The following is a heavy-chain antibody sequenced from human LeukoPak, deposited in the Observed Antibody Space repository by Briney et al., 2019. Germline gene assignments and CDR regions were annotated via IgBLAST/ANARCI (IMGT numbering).Heavy chain of an antibody. Sequence: SETLSLTCAVYGGSFSGYYWSWIRQPPGKGLEWIGEINHSGSTNYNPSLKSRVTISVDTSKNRFSLKLSSVTAADTAVYYCARQSYGSGSYSNPNWFDPWGQGTLVTVSS. CDR1: GGSFSGYY. J-gene: IGHJ5*02. D-gene: IGHD3-10*01. V-gene: IGHV4-34*01. CDR3: ARQSYGSGSYSNPNWFDP. CDR2: INHSGST.